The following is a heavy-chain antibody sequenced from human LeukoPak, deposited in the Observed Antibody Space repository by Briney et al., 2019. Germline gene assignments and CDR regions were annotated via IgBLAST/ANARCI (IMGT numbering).Heavy chain of an antibody. CDR1: GYSISSGYY. J-gene: IGHJ5*02. Sequence: SETLSLTCTVSGYSISSGYYWGWIRQPPGKGLEWIGSIYHSGSTYYNPSLKSRVTISVDTSKNQFSLKLSSVTAADTAVYYCARGGRDIVVVPAAILSWFDPWAREPWSPSPQ. D-gene: IGHD2-2*01. CDR3: ARGGRDIVVVPAAILSWFDP. CDR2: IYHSGST. V-gene: IGHV4-38-2*02.